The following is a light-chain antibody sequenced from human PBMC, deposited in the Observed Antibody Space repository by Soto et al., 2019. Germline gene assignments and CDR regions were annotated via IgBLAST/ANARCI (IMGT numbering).Light chain of an antibody. Sequence: DIQMTQTHSTLSASVGDRVTITCRASQSISSWLAWYQQKPGKAPKLLIYDASSLESGVPSRFSGSGSGTEFTLTISSLQPDDFATYYCQQHGQWPITFGQGTRLENK. CDR3: QQHGQWPIT. J-gene: IGKJ5*01. V-gene: IGKV1-5*01. CDR1: QSISSW. CDR2: DAS.